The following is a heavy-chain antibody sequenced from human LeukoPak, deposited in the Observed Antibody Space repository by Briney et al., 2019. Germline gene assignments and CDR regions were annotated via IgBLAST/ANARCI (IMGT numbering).Heavy chain of an antibody. V-gene: IGHV1-3*01. CDR1: GYTFTSYA. D-gene: IGHD3-22*01. CDR2: INAGNGNT. Sequence: ASVKVSCKASGYTFTSYAMHWVRQAPGQRLEWMGWINAGNGNTKYSQKFQGRVTITRDTSASTAYMELSSLRSEDTAVYYYARGGLLTRYYYDSSGYYNYWGQGTLVTVSS. CDR3: ARGGLLTRYYYDSSGYYNY. J-gene: IGHJ4*02.